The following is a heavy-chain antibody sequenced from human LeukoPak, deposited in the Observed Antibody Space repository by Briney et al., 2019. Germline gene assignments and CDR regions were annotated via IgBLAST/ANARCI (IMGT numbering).Heavy chain of an antibody. D-gene: IGHD3-3*01. CDR2: IYSDNT. Sequence: GGSLRLSCTVSGFTVSSNSMSWVRQAPGKGLEWVSFIYSDNTHYSDSVKGRFTISRDNSKNTLYLQMNSLRAEDTAVYYCAKGHTTMFGVIIRNYYYMDVWGKGTTVTVSS. CDR3: AKGHTTMFGVIIRNYYYMDV. J-gene: IGHJ6*03. CDR1: GFTVSSNS. V-gene: IGHV3-53*01.